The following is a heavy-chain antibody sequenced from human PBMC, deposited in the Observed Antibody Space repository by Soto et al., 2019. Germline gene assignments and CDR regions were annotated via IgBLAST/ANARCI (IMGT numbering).Heavy chain of an antibody. D-gene: IGHD1-26*01. J-gene: IGHJ4*02. CDR1: GFTFSDHY. CDR3: ARGGSYSPFDY. Sequence: VQLVESGGGLVQPGGSLRLSCAVSGFTFSDHYMDWVRQAPGKGLESVGRIRQKTNSYSTEYAASVQGRFTISRDDSKNSLFLQMNSLETDDTAVYFCARGGSYSPFDYWGQGILVTVSS. V-gene: IGHV3-72*01. CDR2: IRQKTNSYST.